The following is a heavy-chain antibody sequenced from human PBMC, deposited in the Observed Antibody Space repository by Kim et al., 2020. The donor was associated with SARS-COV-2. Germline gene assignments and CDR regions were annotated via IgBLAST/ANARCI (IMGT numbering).Heavy chain of an antibody. CDR1: GGSISSGGYY. D-gene: IGHD3-22*01. CDR3: ARRPFTLIVVVPAF. V-gene: IGHV4-31*03. CDR2: IYDSAST. Sequence: SETLSLTCTVSGGSISSGGYYWSWIRQHPGKGLEWIGYIYDSASTNHNLSLKSRVTISTAKTKNSLSLNLSSVTAADTAVYACARRPFTLIVVVPAF. J-gene: IGHJ3*01.